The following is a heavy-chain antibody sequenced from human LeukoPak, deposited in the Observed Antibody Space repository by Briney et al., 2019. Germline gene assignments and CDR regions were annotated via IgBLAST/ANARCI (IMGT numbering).Heavy chain of an antibody. V-gene: IGHV4-34*01. Sequence: SETVSLTCAVYGGSFSGYYWSWIRQPPGKGLEWMGEINHSGHTNYNPSLKSRVTISVDTSKNQFSLKLSSATAADTPVYYCASLSVAAPILYYFDYWGLGTLVIVSS. CDR1: GGSFSGYY. J-gene: IGHJ4*02. CDR2: INHSGHT. CDR3: ASLSVAAPILYYFDY. D-gene: IGHD6-19*01.